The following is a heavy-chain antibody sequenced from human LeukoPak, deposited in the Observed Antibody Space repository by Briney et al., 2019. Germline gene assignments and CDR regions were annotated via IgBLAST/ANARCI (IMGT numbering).Heavy chain of an antibody. CDR1: AGSISSSSYY. Sequence: SETLSLTCTVSAGSISSSSYYWGWIRQPPGKGLEWIGSIFYSGSTYYNPFLKSRVAISVDTSKNQFSLNLSSVTAADTAVYYCARRAAGAGDFDYWGQGTLVTVSS. CDR3: ARRAAGAGDFDY. J-gene: IGHJ4*02. CDR2: IFYSGST. V-gene: IGHV4-39*01. D-gene: IGHD6-13*01.